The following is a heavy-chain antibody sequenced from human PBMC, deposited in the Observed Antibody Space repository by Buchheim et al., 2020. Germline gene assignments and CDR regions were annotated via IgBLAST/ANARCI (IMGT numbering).Heavy chain of an antibody. J-gene: IGHJ6*02. V-gene: IGHV3-23*01. CDR2: IIGSDGST. Sequence: EVQLLESGGGLVQPGGSLRLSCAVSGFTFSNYAMTWLRQPPGKGLEWVSTIIGSDGSTYYADSVKGRFTISGDNSKNPLSLQMNSLRAEDTAIYYCAKRFSSYYYGMDVWGQGTT. D-gene: IGHD3-3*01. CDR3: AKRFSSYYYGMDV. CDR1: GFTFSNYA.